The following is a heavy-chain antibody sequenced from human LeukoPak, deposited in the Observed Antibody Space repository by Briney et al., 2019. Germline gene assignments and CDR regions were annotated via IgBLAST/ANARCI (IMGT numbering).Heavy chain of an antibody. V-gene: IGHV4-4*02. Sequence: SGTLSLTCAVSGVSMSSNNWWSWVRPPPGKGLEWIGEIHESGSTNYNPSLKSRVTISVDKSKDQFSLKLSSVTAADTAVYYCARHEGFSQKDWGQGTQVTVS. CDR1: GVSMSSNNW. CDR2: IHESGST. CDR3: ARHEGFSQKD. J-gene: IGHJ4*02.